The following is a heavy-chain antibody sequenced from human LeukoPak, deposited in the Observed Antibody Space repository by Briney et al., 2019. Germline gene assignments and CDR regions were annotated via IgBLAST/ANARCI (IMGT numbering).Heavy chain of an antibody. Sequence: ASVKVSCKASGHTFMNYGVSWVRQAPGQGLEWMGWISAKNGNTNYAQNFQGRVTMTTHSSTNTAPMELMSLRSNDTAVYWCASIRSGRGGEAFDIWGQGTMVIVSS. D-gene: IGHD3-16*01. V-gene: IGHV1-18*01. CDR3: ASIRSGRGGEAFDI. CDR1: GHTFMNYG. J-gene: IGHJ3*02. CDR2: ISAKNGNT.